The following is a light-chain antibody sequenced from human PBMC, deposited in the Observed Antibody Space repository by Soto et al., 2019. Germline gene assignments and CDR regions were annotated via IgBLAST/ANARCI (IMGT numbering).Light chain of an antibody. CDR3: QQRANWPLT. CDR1: QTIVNY. V-gene: IGKV3-11*01. Sequence: EIVLTQSPATLSLSPGDRATLSCRASQTIVNYLAWYQQKPGQAPRLLLYDASTRATGIPARFSGRGSGTDFTLTISSLGPEDFAVYYCQQRANWPLTFAGGTRVEIK. J-gene: IGKJ4*01. CDR2: DAS.